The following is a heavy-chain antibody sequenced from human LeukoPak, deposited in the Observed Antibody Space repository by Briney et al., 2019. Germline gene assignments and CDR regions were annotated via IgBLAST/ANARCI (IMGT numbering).Heavy chain of an antibody. CDR1: GFTFRSYG. D-gene: IGHD7-27*01. CDR2: IRYDGSNK. V-gene: IGHV3-30*02. CDR3: AKEGTWGPYYYYGMDV. Sequence: GGSLRLSCAASGFTFRSYGMHWVREAPGKGLEWVALIRYDGSNKYYADSVKGRFTISRDNSKNTLYLQMNSLRAEDTAVHYCAKEGTWGPYYYYGMDVWGQGTTVTVSS. J-gene: IGHJ6*02.